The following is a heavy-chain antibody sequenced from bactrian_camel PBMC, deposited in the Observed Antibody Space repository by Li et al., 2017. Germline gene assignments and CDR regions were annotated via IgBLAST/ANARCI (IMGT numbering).Heavy chain of an antibody. CDR1: GYTYKYC. D-gene: IGHD1*01. CDR2: IHTGDNT. Sequence: QVQLVESGGGSVQAGGALRLSCVVSGYTYKYCMAWFRQAPGKEREGIAVIHTGDNTTYADFVKGRFTISKDNAKNTMYLELTNLKTDDTAMYYCMRASRFDFGLIGLNPQGPGTQVTVS. V-gene: IGHV3S55*01. J-gene: IGHJ4*01.